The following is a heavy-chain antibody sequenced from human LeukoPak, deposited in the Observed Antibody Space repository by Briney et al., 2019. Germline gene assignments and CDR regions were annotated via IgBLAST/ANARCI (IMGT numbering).Heavy chain of an antibody. CDR3: ARRREWEPPDY. CDR1: GFTFSSYS. V-gene: IGHV3-21*01. J-gene: IGHJ4*02. D-gene: IGHD1-26*01. Sequence: GGSLRLSCAASGFTFSSYSMNWVRQAPGKGVEWLSSIRSSSSYIYYADSLKGRFTISRHNTNNSLYLQMNSLRAEDTAVYYCARRREWEPPDYWGQGTLVTVSS. CDR2: IRSSSSYI.